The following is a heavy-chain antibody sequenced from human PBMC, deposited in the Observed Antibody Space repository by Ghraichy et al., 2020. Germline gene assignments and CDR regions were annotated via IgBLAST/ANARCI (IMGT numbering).Heavy chain of an antibody. CDR3: ARGSPPKAIVVVIYGMDV. CDR1: GDSVSSNSAA. CDR2: TYYRSKWYN. J-gene: IGHJ6*02. V-gene: IGHV6-1*01. D-gene: IGHD3-22*01. Sequence: SQTLSLTCAISGDSVSSNSAAWNWIRQSPSRGLEWLGRTYYRSKWYNDYAVSVKSRITINPDTSKNQFSLQLNSVTPEDTAVYYCARGSPPKAIVVVIYGMDVWGQGTTVTVSS.